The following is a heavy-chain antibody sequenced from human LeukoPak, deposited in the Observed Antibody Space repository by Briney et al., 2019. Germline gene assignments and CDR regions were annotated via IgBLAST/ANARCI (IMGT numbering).Heavy chain of an antibody. J-gene: IGHJ4*02. V-gene: IGHV3-23*01. CDR1: GFTFSSYA. D-gene: IGHD3-10*01. CDR2: ISGSGGST. Sequence: PGGPLRLSCAASGFTFSSYAMSWVRQAPGKGLEWVSGISGSGGSTYHADSVKGRFTISRDNSKNTLYLQMNSLRAEDTAVYYCAKLYDSGSFYLDFWGQGTLVTVSS. CDR3: AKLYDSGSFYLDF.